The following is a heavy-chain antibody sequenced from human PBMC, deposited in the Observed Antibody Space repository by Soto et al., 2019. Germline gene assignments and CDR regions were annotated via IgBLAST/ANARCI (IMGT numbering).Heavy chain of an antibody. CDR3: ARATLYYYDTNAFDI. J-gene: IGHJ3*02. D-gene: IGHD3-22*01. CDR1: GYTFTSYY. Sequence: ASVKVSCKASGYTFTSYYMHWVRQAPGQGLEWMGIINPSGGSTSYAQKFQGRVTMTRDTSTSTVYMELSSLRSEDTAVYYCARATLYYYDTNAFDIWGQGTMVTVSS. V-gene: IGHV1-46*01. CDR2: INPSGGST.